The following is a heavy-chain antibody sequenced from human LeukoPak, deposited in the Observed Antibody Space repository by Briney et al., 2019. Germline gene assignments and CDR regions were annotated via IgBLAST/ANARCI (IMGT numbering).Heavy chain of an antibody. D-gene: IGHD1-26*01. J-gene: IGHJ4*02. CDR3: ATAKVGALGCQFDY. CDR2: VFYRGST. CDR1: GGSISSSNYY. V-gene: IGHV4-39*01. Sequence: SETLSLTCTVSGGSISSSNYYWAWIRQPPGKGLEWIGSVFYRGSTYYNPSLKSRVTISIDTSKNQFSLKLPSMTAADTAVYYCATAKVGALGCQFDYWGQGTLVTVSS.